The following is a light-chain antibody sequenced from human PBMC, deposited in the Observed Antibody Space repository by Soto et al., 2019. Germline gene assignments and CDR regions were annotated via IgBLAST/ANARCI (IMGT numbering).Light chain of an antibody. CDR1: TSDVGRYNL. CDR3: CSYAGSSTVV. V-gene: IGLV2-23*01. CDR2: EGS. J-gene: IGLJ3*02. Sequence: QSALTQPASVSGSPGQSITISCSGTTSDVGRYNLVSWYQHHPGKAPKLLIYEGSKRPSGVSNRFSGSKSGNTASLTISGLQAEDEADYYSCSYAGSSTVVFGGGTKVTVL.